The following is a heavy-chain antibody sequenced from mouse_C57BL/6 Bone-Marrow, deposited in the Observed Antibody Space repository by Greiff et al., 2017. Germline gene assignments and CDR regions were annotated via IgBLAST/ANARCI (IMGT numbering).Heavy chain of an antibody. D-gene: IGHD1-1*01. V-gene: IGHV1-55*01. CDR1: GYTFTSYW. CDR3: ASFSHYYGSSYGYYAMDY. CDR2: IYPGSGST. J-gene: IGHJ4*01. Sequence: VQLQQPGAELVKPGASVKMSCKASGYTFTSYWITWVKQRPGQGLAWIGDIYPGSGSTNYNEKFKSKATLTVDTSSSTAYMQLSSLTSEDSAVYYCASFSHYYGSSYGYYAMDYWGQGTSVTVSS.